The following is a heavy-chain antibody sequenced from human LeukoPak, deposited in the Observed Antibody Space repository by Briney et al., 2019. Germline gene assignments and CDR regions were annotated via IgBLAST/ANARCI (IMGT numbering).Heavy chain of an antibody. CDR1: GGSFSGYY. CDR2: INHSGST. J-gene: IGHJ5*02. Sequence: SETLSLTCVVYGGSFSGYYWSWIRQPPGKGRGWIGEINHSGSTNYNPSLKSRVTISVDTSNHQFSLKLSSVAAADTAVYYCARGSGIAATISQFDPWGQGTLVTVSS. V-gene: IGHV4-34*01. D-gene: IGHD6-13*01. CDR3: ARGSGIAATISQFDP.